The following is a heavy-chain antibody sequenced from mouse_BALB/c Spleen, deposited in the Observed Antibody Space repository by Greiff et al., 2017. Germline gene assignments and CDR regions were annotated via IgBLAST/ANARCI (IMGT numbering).Heavy chain of an antibody. CDR1: GFSLTSYG. Sequence: QVQLKESGPGLVQPSQSLSITCTVSGFSLTSYGVHWVRQSPGKGLEWLGVIWSGGSTDYNAAFISRLSISKDNSKSQVFFKMNSLQANDTAIYYCARKGIYYDYEEFAYWGQGTLVTVSA. J-gene: IGHJ3*01. CDR3: ARKGIYYDYEEFAY. V-gene: IGHV2-2*02. CDR2: IWSGGST. D-gene: IGHD2-4*01.